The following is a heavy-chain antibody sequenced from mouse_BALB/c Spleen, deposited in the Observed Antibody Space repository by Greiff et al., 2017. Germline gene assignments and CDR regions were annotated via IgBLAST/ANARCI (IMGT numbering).Heavy chain of an antibody. V-gene: IGHV5-17*02. D-gene: IGHD1-1*01. Sequence: EVQGVESGGGLVQPGGSRKLSCAASGFTFSSFGMHWVRQAPEKGLEWVAYISSGSSTIYYADTVKGRFTISRDNPKNTLFLQMTSLRSEDTAMYYCARGGSSPDYWGQGTTLTVSS. J-gene: IGHJ2*01. CDR1: GFTFSSFG. CDR3: ARGGSSPDY. CDR2: ISSGSSTI.